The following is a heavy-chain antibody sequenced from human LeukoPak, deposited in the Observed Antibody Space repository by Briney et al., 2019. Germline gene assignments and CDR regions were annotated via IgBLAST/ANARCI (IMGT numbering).Heavy chain of an antibody. Sequence: PGRSLRLSCAASGFTFSSYAMHWVRQAPGKGLEGVAVISYDGSNKYYADSVKGRFTISRDNSKNTLYLQMNSLRAEDTAVYYCARDLLVGATEPYYFDYWGQGTLVTVSS. V-gene: IGHV3-30-3*01. CDR1: GFTFSSYA. CDR3: ARDLLVGATEPYYFDY. D-gene: IGHD1-26*01. J-gene: IGHJ4*02. CDR2: ISYDGSNK.